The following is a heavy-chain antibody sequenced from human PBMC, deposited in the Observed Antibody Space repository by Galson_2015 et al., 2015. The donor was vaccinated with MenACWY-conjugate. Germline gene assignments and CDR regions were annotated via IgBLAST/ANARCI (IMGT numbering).Heavy chain of an antibody. J-gene: IGHJ5*02. CDR3: AHRRAGPNWDSGCFDP. Sequence: PALVKPTQTLTLTCTFSGFSLSISGVGVGWIRQPPGKALEWLAVIYWDDDKRYSPSLNNRLAIMKDTSKNQVVLTMTNMDPVDTGTYYCAHRRAGPNWDSGCFDPWGQGTLVTVSS. CDR2: IYWDDDK. D-gene: IGHD7-27*01. V-gene: IGHV2-5*02. CDR1: GFSLSISGVG.